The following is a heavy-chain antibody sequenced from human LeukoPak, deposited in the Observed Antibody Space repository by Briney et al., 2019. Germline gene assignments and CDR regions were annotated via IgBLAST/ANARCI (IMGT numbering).Heavy chain of an antibody. V-gene: IGHV3-30*18. J-gene: IGHJ4*02. Sequence: GGSLRLFCAASGFSFSTYGMHWVRKAPGKGLEWVTVIPYDGSDKYYADSVKGRFTISRDNSRNTLYLQMNSLRVEDTAVYYCAKEVGTFTLDYWGQGTLVTVSS. CDR1: GFSFSTYG. CDR3: AKEVGTFTLDY. CDR2: IPYDGSDK. D-gene: IGHD1-26*01.